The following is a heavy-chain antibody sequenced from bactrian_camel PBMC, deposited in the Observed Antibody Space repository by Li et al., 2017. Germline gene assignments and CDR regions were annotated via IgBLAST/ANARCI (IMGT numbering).Heavy chain of an antibody. CDR2: IGTDGTK. Sequence: VQLVESGGGLVQPGGSLRLSCVASGFTFRWSAMSWVRQAPGKGLEWVSSIGTDGTKTYLESVKGRFTISQDNAKSTLYLQMNSLKSEDTAVYYCAAESWVHDGDCRTSGDWGQGTQVTVS. CDR1: GFTFRWSA. CDR3: AAESWVHDGDCRTSGD. J-gene: IGHJ4*01. V-gene: IGHV3S44*01. D-gene: IGHD6*01.